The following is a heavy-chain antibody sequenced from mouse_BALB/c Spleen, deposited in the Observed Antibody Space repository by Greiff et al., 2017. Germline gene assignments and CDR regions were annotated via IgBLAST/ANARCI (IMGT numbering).Heavy chain of an antibody. V-gene: IGHV2-9*02. Sequence: QVHVKQSGPGLVAPSQSLSITCTVSGFSLTSYGVHWVRQPPGKGLEWLGVIWAGGSTNYNSALMSRLSISKDNTKSQVFLKMNSLQTDDTAMYYCAKGALRLEAMDYWGQGTSVTVSS. J-gene: IGHJ4*01. CDR3: AKGALRLEAMDY. CDR2: IWAGGST. D-gene: IGHD2-4*01. CDR1: GFSLTSYG.